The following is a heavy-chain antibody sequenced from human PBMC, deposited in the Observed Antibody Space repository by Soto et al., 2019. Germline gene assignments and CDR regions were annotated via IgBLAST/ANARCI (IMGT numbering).Heavy chain of an antibody. Sequence: SETLSLTCSVSGGSISSSSYYWGWIRQPPGKGLEWIGNIYYSGSTYYNPSLKSRVTISVDTSKNQFSLKLSSVTATDTAVYYCARRSGGNSVYNWFDPWGQGTLVTVSS. J-gene: IGHJ5*02. CDR2: IYYSGST. CDR1: GGSISSSSYY. CDR3: ARRSGGNSVYNWFDP. V-gene: IGHV4-39*01. D-gene: IGHD2-21*02.